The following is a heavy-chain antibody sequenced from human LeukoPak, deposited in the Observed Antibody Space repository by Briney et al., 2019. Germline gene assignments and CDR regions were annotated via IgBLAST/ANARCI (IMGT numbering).Heavy chain of an antibody. J-gene: IGHJ5*02. Sequence: SETLSLTCTVSGGSISSYYWSWIRQPAGKGLEWIGRIYTSGSTYYNPSLKSRVTISVDTSKNQFSLKLSSVTAADTAVYYCARGRSSVNWFDPWGQGTLVTVSS. CDR1: GGSISSYY. V-gene: IGHV4-4*07. D-gene: IGHD6-19*01. CDR2: IYTSGST. CDR3: ARGRSSVNWFDP.